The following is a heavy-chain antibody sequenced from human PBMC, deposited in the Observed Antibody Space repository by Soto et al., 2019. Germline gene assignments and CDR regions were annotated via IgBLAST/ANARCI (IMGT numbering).Heavy chain of an antibody. CDR3: ARNSEHFDY. Sequence: PGGSLRLSCAASGFTFSDYYMSWIRQAPGRGLEWVSYISSSGRTIYYADSVQGRFTISRDNAKKSLYLQMNSLRAEDTAVYYCARNSEHFDYWGQGNLVTVSS. D-gene: IGHD6-13*01. CDR2: ISSSGRTI. J-gene: IGHJ4*02. V-gene: IGHV3-11*01. CDR1: GFTFSDYY.